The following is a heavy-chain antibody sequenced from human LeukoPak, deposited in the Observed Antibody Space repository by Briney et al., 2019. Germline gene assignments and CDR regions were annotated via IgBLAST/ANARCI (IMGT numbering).Heavy chain of an antibody. CDR3: AKCGYCSSTSCSADAFDI. V-gene: IGHV3-23*01. D-gene: IGHD2-2*01. Sequence: PGGSLRLSCAASGLTFSSYAMSWVRQAPGKGLEWVSAISGSGVNTYYADSVKGRFTISRDNSKNTLYLQMNSLRAEDTAVYYCAKCGYCSSTSCSADAFDIWGQGTMVTVSS. CDR1: GLTFSSYA. CDR2: ISGSGVNT. J-gene: IGHJ3*02.